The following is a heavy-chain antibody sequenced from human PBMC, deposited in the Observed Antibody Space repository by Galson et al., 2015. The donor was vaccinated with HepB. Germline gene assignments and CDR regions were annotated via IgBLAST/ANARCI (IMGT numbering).Heavy chain of an antibody. V-gene: IGHV4-59*01. CDR2: VHHSGKT. D-gene: IGHD6-19*01. J-gene: IGHJ4*02. Sequence: LSLTCTVSGVSMSSAYWSWLRHFPGKGLEWIAYVHHSGKTNYNPSLNSRVTISADMSKNEFSLKLTSMTTADTAVYYCAKGAGWYDYWGQGTLVTVSS. CDR3: AKGAGWYDY. CDR1: GVSMSSAY.